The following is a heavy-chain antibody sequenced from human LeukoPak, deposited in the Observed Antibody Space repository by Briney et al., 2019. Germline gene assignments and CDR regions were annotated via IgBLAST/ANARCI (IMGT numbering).Heavy chain of an antibody. CDR2: IFSSGNT. CDR1: GFTFSASA. D-gene: IGHD2-2*01. J-gene: IGHJ4*02. V-gene: IGHV3-23*01. Sequence: GGSLRLSCAASGFTFSASAMTWVRQAPGKGLEWVATIFSSGNTSHAESVKGRFTISRDNSRDTLYLQMNSLRVEDTAVYYCAKYMQFAPFDSWGQGTLVTVSS. CDR3: AKYMQFAPFDS.